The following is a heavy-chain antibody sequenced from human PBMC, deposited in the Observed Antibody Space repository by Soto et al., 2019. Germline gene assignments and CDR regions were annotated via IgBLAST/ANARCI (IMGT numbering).Heavy chain of an antibody. J-gene: IGHJ4*02. CDR2: IYYSGST. D-gene: IGHD4-17*01. V-gene: IGHV4-59*01. Sequence: SETLSLTCTVSGGSISSYYWSWIRQPPGKGLEWIGYIYYSGSTNYNPSLKSRVTISVDTSKNQFSLKLGSVTAADTAVYYCARLDYGDFYFDYRGQGTLVTVSS. CDR1: GGSISSYY. CDR3: ARLDYGDFYFDY.